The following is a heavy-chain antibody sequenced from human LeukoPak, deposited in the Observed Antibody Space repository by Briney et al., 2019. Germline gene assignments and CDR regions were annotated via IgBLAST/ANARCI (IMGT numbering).Heavy chain of an antibody. D-gene: IGHD3-10*01. CDR1: GFTFSSYG. CDR3: AKRGGAEYYYGSGSFDY. J-gene: IGHJ4*02. Sequence: GGSLRLSCAASGFTFSSYGMSWVRQAPGKGLEWVSAISGSGGSTYYADSVKGRFTISRDNSKNTLYLQMNSLRAEDTAVYYCAKRGGAEYYYGSGSFDYWGQGTLVTVSS. CDR2: ISGSGGST. V-gene: IGHV3-23*01.